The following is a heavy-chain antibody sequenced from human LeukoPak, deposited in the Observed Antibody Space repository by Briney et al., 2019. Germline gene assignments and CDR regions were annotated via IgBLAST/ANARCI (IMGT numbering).Heavy chain of an antibody. CDR2: ISGNGVNT. CDR1: GFSFSSYA. CDR3: AKALGSCSSTSCPRRSYYYGLDV. V-gene: IGHV3-23*01. Sequence: GGSLRLSWAASGFSFSSYAMNWVRQAPGKGLEWVSAISGNGVNTYYADSVKGRFTISRDNSKNTLYLQMSSLRAEDTAVYYCAKALGSCSSTSCPRRSYYYGLDVWGQGTTVTVSS. J-gene: IGHJ6*02. D-gene: IGHD2-2*01.